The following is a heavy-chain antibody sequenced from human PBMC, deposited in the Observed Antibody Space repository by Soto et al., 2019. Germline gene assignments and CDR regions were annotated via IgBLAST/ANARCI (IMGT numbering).Heavy chain of an antibody. V-gene: IGHV1-18*01. CDR3: ARDWYFYGSGSPNHMDV. J-gene: IGHJ6*03. CDR1: GYTVSNYG. CDR2: ISAHNGNS. D-gene: IGHD3-10*01. Sequence: QVQLVQSGDEMRKPGASVKVSCQASGYTVSNYGITWVRQAPGQGLEWMGWISAHNGNSKYAQSLQGRLTLTTDTSTSTAYMELRSLRSDDTAVYYCARDWYFYGSGSPNHMDVWGKGTTVSASS.